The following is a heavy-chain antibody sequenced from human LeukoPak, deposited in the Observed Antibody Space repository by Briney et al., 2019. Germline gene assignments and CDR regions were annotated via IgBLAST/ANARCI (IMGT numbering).Heavy chain of an antibody. CDR3: ARGPPYYYDSSGKTEGVDY. D-gene: IGHD3-22*01. CDR1: GGSFSGYY. CDR2: INHSGST. J-gene: IGHJ4*02. Sequence: PSETLSLTCAVYGGSFSGYYWSWIRQPPGKGLEWIGEINHSGSTNCNPSLKSRVTISVDTSKNQFSLKLSSVTAADTAVYYCARGPPYYYDSSGKTEGVDYWGQGTLVTVSS. V-gene: IGHV4-34*01.